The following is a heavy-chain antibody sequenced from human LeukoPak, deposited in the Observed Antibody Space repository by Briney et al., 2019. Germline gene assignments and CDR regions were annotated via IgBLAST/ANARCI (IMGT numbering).Heavy chain of an antibody. Sequence: ASVKVSCKASGYTFTSYGISWARQAPGQGLEWMGWISAYNGNTNYAQKLQGRVTMTTDTSTSTAYMELRSLRSDDTAVYYCARSSYIAVAGNWFDPWGQGTLVTVSS. D-gene: IGHD6-19*01. J-gene: IGHJ5*02. CDR2: ISAYNGNT. V-gene: IGHV1-18*01. CDR1: GYTFTSYG. CDR3: ARSSYIAVAGNWFDP.